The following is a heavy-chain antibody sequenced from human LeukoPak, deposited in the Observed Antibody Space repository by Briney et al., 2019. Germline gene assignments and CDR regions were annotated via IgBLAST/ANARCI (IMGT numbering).Heavy chain of an antibody. D-gene: IGHD1-26*01. Sequence: GGSLRLSCAASGFSFSTYWMSWVRQAPGKGLEWVATIRQDGSEKLYVDSVKGRFTISRDNAKNSLYLQMNSLRADDTAVYYCVKDSPPRYSGSPPAYWGQGTLVTVSS. CDR2: IRQDGSEK. V-gene: IGHV3-7*03. CDR3: VKDSPPRYSGSPPAY. CDR1: GFSFSTYW. J-gene: IGHJ4*02.